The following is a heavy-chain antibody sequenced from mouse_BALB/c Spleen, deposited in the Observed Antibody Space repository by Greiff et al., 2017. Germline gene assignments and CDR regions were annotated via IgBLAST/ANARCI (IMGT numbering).Heavy chain of an antibody. CDR1: GFTFSSYG. CDR3: ARASYYYGSSYDAMDY. V-gene: IGHV5-6-3*01. CDR2: INSNGGST. Sequence: EVMLVESGGGLVQPGGSLKLSCAASGFTFSSYGMSWVRQTPDKRLELVATINSNGGSTYYPDSVKGRFTISRDNAKNTLYLQMSSLKSEDTAMYYCARASYYYGSSYDAMDYWGQGTSVTVSS. J-gene: IGHJ4*01. D-gene: IGHD1-1*01.